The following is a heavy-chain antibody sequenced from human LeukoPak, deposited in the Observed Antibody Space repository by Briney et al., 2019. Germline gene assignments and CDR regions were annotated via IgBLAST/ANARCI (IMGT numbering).Heavy chain of an antibody. D-gene: IGHD6-19*01. CDR1: GGSLSSGNYY. Sequence: SETLSLTCTVSGGSLSSGNYYWGWIRQPPGMGLEWIGSIYYSGSTFYNPSLKSRVTISADKSKNQFSLKLSSVTAADTAVYYCAGTIAVAGMFFPYFDYWGQGTLVTVSS. V-gene: IGHV4-39*01. J-gene: IGHJ4*02. CDR2: IYYSGST. CDR3: AGTIAVAGMFFPYFDY.